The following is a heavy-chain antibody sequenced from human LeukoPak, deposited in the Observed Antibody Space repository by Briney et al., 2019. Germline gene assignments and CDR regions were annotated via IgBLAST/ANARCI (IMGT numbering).Heavy chain of an antibody. D-gene: IGHD2-2*01. CDR2: KYYGSEGYN. Sequence: SQTLSLTCAVSGASVSSNSVAWNWIRQSPSRGLEWLGRKYYGSEGYNDDAVPVQGRITGKPDTSKNQFSLQRAAVPPHATAVYCWGRGASSTFDIWGQGTMVTVSS. J-gene: IGHJ3*02. CDR1: GASVSSNSVA. V-gene: IGHV6-1*01. CDR3: GRGASSTFDI.